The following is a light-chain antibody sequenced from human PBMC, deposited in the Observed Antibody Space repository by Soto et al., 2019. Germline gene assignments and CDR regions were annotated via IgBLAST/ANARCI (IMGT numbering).Light chain of an antibody. CDR2: GAS. CDR3: QQYGSSHRT. Sequence: EIVLTQSPGTLSLSPGERATLSCSASQSVSSSYLAWYQQKPGQAPRLLIYGASSRATGIPDRFSGSGSGTDFTLTISRLEPEDFAVYYCQQYGSSHRTFGQGTKVEIK. V-gene: IGKV3-20*01. J-gene: IGKJ1*01. CDR1: QSVSSSY.